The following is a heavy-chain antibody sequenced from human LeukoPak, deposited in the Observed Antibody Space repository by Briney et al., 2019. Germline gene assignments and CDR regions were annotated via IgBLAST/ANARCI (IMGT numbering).Heavy chain of an antibody. V-gene: IGHV3-7*04. J-gene: IGHJ6*03. Sequence: GGSLRLSCVASGFSFDSYWMNWVRQAPGKGLEWVANIKQHGSEKYYVDSVKGRFTISRDNAKSSLYLQMNSLRAEDTAVYYCVRGRNPDRITIIRPKEYYYMDVWGRGTTVTVSS. CDR1: GFSFDSYW. CDR3: VRGRNPDRITIIRPKEYYYMDV. CDR2: IKQHGSEK. D-gene: IGHD3-10*01.